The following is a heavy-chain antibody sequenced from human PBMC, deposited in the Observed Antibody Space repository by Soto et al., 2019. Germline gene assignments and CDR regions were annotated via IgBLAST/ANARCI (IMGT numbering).Heavy chain of an antibody. CDR1: GSTFSSSG. J-gene: IGHJ6*02. Sequence: QLVESGGGVVQPGRSLRLSCAASGSTFSSSGWHWVRQAPGKGLEWVAFHSNDGITKNYADSVKGRFTISRDNSKNTVFLQFDRLRGDDTAVYYCARDGPNFDVEVWGQGNTVTVSS. CDR3: ARDGPNFDVEV. V-gene: IGHV3-30*03. CDR2: HSNDGITK. D-gene: IGHD1-1*01.